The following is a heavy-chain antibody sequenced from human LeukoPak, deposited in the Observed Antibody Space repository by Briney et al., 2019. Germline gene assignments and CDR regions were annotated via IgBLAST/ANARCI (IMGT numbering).Heavy chain of an antibody. CDR3: ARAPYCDFSSCYTGHNWFDP. J-gene: IGHJ5*02. V-gene: IGHV1-2*02. Sequence: GASVKVSCKASGYTFTDYYIHWVRQAPGEGLERTGWINPYNGATNYAQKFQGRVTMTRDTSMSTVYMDLNRLRSDDTAVYYCARAPYCDFSSCYTGHNWFDPWGQGTLVTVSS. CDR2: INPYNGAT. D-gene: IGHD2-2*02. CDR1: GYTFTDYY.